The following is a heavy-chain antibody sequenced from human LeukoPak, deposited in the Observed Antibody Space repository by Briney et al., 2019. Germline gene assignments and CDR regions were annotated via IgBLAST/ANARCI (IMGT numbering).Heavy chain of an antibody. V-gene: IGHV3-30*18. CDR3: AKFWSYSSSPVDPTGFDY. J-gene: IGHJ4*02. Sequence: GRSLRLSCAASGFTFSSYAMHWVRQAPGKGLEWVAVISYDGSNKYYADSVKGRFTISRDNSKNTLYLQMNSLRAEDTAVYYCAKFWSYSSSPVDPTGFDYWGQGTLVTVSS. D-gene: IGHD6-6*01. CDR1: GFTFSSYA. CDR2: ISYDGSNK.